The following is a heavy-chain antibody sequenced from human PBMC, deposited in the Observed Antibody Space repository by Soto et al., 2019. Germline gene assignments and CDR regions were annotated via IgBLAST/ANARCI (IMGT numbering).Heavy chain of an antibody. D-gene: IGHD6-19*01. CDR1: GFNFSSYV. CDR2: IWYDGGNK. CDR3: ARDGQWLPRDGLRSSYYFDY. J-gene: IGHJ4*02. V-gene: IGHV3-33*01. Sequence: GSLRLSCAASGFNFSSYVMHWVRQAPGKGLEWVAVIWYDGGNKYYADSVKGRFTISRDNSKNTLYLQMNSLRAEDTAVYYCARDGQWLPRDGLRSSYYFDYWGQGTLVTAPQ.